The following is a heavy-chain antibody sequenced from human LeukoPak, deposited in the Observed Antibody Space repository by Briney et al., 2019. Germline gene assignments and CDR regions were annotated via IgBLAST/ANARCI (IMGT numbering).Heavy chain of an antibody. J-gene: IGHJ6*03. CDR2: INHSGST. V-gene: IGHV4-34*01. D-gene: IGHD2-8*01. CDR1: GGSFSGYY. Sequence: PSGTLSLTCAVYGGSFSGYYWSWIRQPPGKGLEWIGEINHSGSTNYNPSLKSRVTISVDTSKNQFSLKLISATAADTAVCYCAGGRRGYGASGVCHGRSDCYYYYCMDVWGKGTTVTVSS. CDR3: AGGRRGYGASGVCHGRSDCYYYYCMDV.